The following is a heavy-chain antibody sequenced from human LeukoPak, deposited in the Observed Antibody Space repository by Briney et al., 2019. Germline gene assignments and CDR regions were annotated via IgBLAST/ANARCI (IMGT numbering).Heavy chain of an antibody. J-gene: IGHJ1*01. Sequence: GGSLRLSCAASGFIVSSNYMSWVRQAPGKGLEWVSVIYSGGSTYYADSVEGRFTISRDNSKNTLYLQMNSLRAEDTAVYYCATQQLVRFVLRFQHWGQGTLVTVSS. CDR2: IYSGGST. D-gene: IGHD6-13*01. CDR3: ATQQLVRFVLRFQH. V-gene: IGHV3-53*01. CDR1: GFIVSSNY.